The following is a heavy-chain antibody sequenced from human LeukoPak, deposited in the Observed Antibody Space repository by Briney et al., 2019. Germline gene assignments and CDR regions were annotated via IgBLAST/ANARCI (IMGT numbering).Heavy chain of an antibody. J-gene: IGHJ6*02. CDR1: GFTFSSYG. CDR2: ISYDGSNK. D-gene: IGHD3-10*01. Sequence: GRSLRLSCAPSGFTFSSYGMHWVREAPGKGLEWVAVISYDGSNKYYADSVKCRFTISRDNSKNTLYLQMNSLRAEDTAVYYCAKDRGRITMVRGVILGMDVWGQGTTVTVSS. V-gene: IGHV3-30*18. CDR3: AKDRGRITMVRGVILGMDV.